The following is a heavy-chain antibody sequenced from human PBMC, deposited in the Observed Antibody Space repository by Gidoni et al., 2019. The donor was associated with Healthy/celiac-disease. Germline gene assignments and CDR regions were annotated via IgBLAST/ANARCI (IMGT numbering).Heavy chain of an antibody. CDR1: GFSLSTSGMC. D-gene: IGHD6-19*01. V-gene: IGHV2-70*15. CDR2: IDWDDDK. CDR3: ARNGYSSGWSPFDP. J-gene: IGHJ5*02. Sequence: QVTLRESGPALVKPTQTLTLTCTFSGFSLSTSGMCVSWIRQPQGKALEWLARIDWDDDKYYSTSLKTRLTISKDTSKNQVVLTMTNMDPVDTATYYCARNGYSSGWSPFDPWGQGTLVTVSS.